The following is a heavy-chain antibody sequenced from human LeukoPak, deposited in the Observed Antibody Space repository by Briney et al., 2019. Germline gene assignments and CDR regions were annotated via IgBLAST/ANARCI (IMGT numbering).Heavy chain of an antibody. D-gene: IGHD5-18*01. CDR2: ISYDGSDK. Sequence: PGGSLRHSCAASGFTFSSYAMHWVRQAPGKGLEWVAVISYDGSDKYYADSVKGRFTISRDNSKNTLYLQMNSLRAEDTAVYYCARGQPSFDYWGQGTLVTVSS. CDR1: GFTFSSYA. J-gene: IGHJ4*02. CDR3: ARGQPSFDY. V-gene: IGHV3-30-3*01.